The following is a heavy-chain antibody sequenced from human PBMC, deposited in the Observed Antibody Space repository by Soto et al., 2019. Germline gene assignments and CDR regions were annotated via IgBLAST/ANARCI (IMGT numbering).Heavy chain of an antibody. Sequence: QITLKESGPTLVKPTQTLTLTCTFSGFSLTSGVVGVGWIRQPPGEALEWLALIYWNDEQYYNPSLRNRLTITSDTSTNQVVLTMTNMDPVDTATDCCAHRLPGPSGYEVWGQGTTVTVSS. J-gene: IGHJ6*02. V-gene: IGHV2-5*01. CDR3: AHRLPGPSGYEV. CDR1: GFSLTSGVVG. CDR2: IYWNDEQ. D-gene: IGHD6-13*01.